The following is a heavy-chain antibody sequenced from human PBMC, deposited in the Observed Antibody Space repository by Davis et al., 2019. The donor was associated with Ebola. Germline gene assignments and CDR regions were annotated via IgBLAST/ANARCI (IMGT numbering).Heavy chain of an antibody. V-gene: IGHV3-33*08. Sequence: PGGSLRLSCAASGFTFSSYGMHWVRQAPGKGLEWVAVIWYDGSNKYYADSVKGRFTISRDNSKNTLYLQMNSLRAEDTAVYYCARGGYYYGSGSYDYYYYYYGMDVWGQGTTVTVSS. D-gene: IGHD3-10*01. CDR3: ARGGYYYGSGSYDYYYYYYGMDV. CDR1: GFTFSSYG. J-gene: IGHJ6*02. CDR2: IWYDGSNK.